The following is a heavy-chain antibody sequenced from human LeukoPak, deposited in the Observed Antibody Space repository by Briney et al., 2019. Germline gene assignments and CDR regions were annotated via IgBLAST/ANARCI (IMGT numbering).Heavy chain of an antibody. CDR1: GFTFSSYS. CDR2: ISGSSSTI. CDR3: VRARYSSDSYYFDY. D-gene: IGHD5-18*01. Sequence: GGSLRLSCAASGFTFSSYSMNWVRQAPGKGLEWGSYISGSSSTIYYADSVKGRFTISRDNGKNTLYLQMNSLRAEDTAVYYCVRARYSSDSYYFDYWGQGTLVTVSS. J-gene: IGHJ4*02. V-gene: IGHV3-48*01.